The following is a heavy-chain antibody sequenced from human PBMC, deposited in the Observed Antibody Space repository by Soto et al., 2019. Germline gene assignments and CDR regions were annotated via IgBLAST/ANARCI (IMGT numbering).Heavy chain of an antibody. J-gene: IGHJ4*02. D-gene: IGHD3-22*01. Sequence: EVQLLESGGGLVQPGGSLRLSCAASGLTLSSCAMRCVRQAPGKGLEWVSTTRGGGGNTYYADSGKGRFTIARDNSKSTRYLQMNSLRAEDTAVYYGAKGGYYSSGHSLYNFDSWGQGTLVTVSS. CDR1: GLTLSSCA. CDR3: AKGGYYSSGHSLYNFDS. CDR2: TRGGGGNT. V-gene: IGHV3-23*01.